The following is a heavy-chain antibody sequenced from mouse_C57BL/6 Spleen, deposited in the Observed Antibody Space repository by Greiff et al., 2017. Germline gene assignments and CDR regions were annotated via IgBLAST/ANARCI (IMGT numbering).Heavy chain of an antibody. CDR2: IDPETGGT. CDR1: GYTFTDYE. D-gene: IGHD1-1*01. Sequence: VQLVESGAELVRPGASVTLSCKASGYTFTDYEMHWVKQTPVHGLEWIGAIDPETGGTAYNQKFKGKAILTADKSSSTAYMELRSLTSEDSAVYYCTRSRYYGSLDYWGQGTTLTVSS. CDR3: TRSRYYGSLDY. J-gene: IGHJ2*01. V-gene: IGHV1-15*01.